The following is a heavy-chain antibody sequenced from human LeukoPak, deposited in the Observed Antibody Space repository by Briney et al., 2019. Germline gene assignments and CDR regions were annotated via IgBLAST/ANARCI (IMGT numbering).Heavy chain of an antibody. D-gene: IGHD3-10*01. CDR2: ISGSGGVT. V-gene: IGHV3-23*01. J-gene: IGHJ3*01. Sequence: PGGSLRLSCAASGFTFSSSAMSWVRQAPGKGLEWVSAISGSGGVTYYRDSVKGRFTVSRDNSKNTLYLQMNSLRVEDTALYYCAKNGSGTSRAFDVWGQGTMVTVSS. CDR3: AKNGSGTSRAFDV. CDR1: GFTFSSSA.